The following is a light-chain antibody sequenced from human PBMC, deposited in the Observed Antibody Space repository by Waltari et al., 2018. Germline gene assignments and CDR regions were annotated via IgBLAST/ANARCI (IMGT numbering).Light chain of an antibody. J-gene: IGKJ3*01. CDR3: QQRSNWLFT. CDR2: EAS. CDR1: QSVSHY. Sequence: EIVLTQSPATLSLSPGERATLSCRASQSVSHYLAWFQQKPGQAPRLLIYEASRRATGIPTRFSGRGSATDFTLTISSLEPEDFAVYYCQQRSNWLFTFGPGTKVEIK. V-gene: IGKV3-11*01.